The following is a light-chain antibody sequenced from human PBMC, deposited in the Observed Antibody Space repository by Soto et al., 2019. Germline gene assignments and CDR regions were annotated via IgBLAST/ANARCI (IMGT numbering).Light chain of an antibody. Sequence: EIVLTQSPGTLSLSPGERATLSCRASQSISSNYLAWYQQKPGQAPRLLIYGASSRAPGIPARFSGSGSGTDFTLTISSLEPEDCAIYYCQQRQYWPPITFGQGTRLEIK. J-gene: IGKJ5*01. CDR2: GAS. CDR1: QSISSNY. V-gene: IGKV3D-20*02. CDR3: QQRQYWPPIT.